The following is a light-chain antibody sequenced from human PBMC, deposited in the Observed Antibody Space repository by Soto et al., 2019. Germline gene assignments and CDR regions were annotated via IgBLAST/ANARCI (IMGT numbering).Light chain of an antibody. CDR1: HGVSNL. CDR2: GSS. J-gene: IGKJ4*01. CDR3: QQTSSFPLN. V-gene: IGKV1-12*01. Sequence: DSQMTQSPSYVSASVGDRVTITCRASHGVSNLLAWYQRKEGKAPKLLIYGSSTLESDVPARFSGSGSGTNFTLNIDSLQPEDFATYFCQQTSSFPLNFGGGTKVEIK.